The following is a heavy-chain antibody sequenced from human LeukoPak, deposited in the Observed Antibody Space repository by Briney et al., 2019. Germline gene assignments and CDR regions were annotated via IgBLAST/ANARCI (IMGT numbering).Heavy chain of an antibody. D-gene: IGHD2-21*02. CDR2: IYHSGST. V-gene: IGHV4-4*02. J-gene: IGHJ3*02. Sequence: PSGTLSLTCAVSGGSISSSNWWSWVRQPPGKGLEWIGEIYHSGSTNYNPSLKSRVTISVDKSKNQFSLKLSPVTAADTAVYYCARKTTAGPTKAAFDIWGQGTMVAVST. CDR1: GGSISSSNW. CDR3: ARKTTAGPTKAAFDI.